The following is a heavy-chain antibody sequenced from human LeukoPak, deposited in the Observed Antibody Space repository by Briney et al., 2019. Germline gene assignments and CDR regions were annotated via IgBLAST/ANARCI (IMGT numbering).Heavy chain of an antibody. V-gene: IGHV4-39*01. CDR2: VYYTGST. Sequence: SETLSLTCIVSGYSISSGNYYWAWIRQSPGKGLEWIASVYYTGSTSYNPSLKSRVTISVDTSRNQFSLRLNSVTAADATMYFCTRGTDISGYYFRGAFHIWGQGTMVTVSS. CDR1: GYSISSGNYY. J-gene: IGHJ3*02. D-gene: IGHD3-22*01. CDR3: TRGTDISGYYFRGAFHI.